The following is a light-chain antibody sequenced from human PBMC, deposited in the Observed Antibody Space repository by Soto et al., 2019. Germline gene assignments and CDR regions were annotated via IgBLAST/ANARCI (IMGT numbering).Light chain of an antibody. CDR3: AAWDDRLNGRV. V-gene: IGLV1-44*01. Sequence: QSVLTQPPSASGTPGQRVTISCSGSRSNIESNAVNWYQQLPGTAPKVVIYNTNQRPSGVPDRFSGSKSGTSASLAISRLQSEDEADYYCAAWDDRLNGRVFGGGTKLTVL. CDR1: RSNIESNA. J-gene: IGLJ3*02. CDR2: NTN.